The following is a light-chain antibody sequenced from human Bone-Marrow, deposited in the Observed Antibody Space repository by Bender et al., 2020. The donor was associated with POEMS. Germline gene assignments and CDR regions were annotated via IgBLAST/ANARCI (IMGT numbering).Light chain of an antibody. Sequence: SYELTQPPSMSVSPGQTARITCSTDAFPEQYAYWYQQKAGQAPSLLIFRNNERASGIPERFSGSSSGNTATLTISGTQAMDEADYYCQTWDRNTVVFGGGTKLTVL. CDR3: QTWDRNTVV. J-gene: IGLJ2*01. V-gene: IGLV3-1*01. CDR2: RNN. CDR1: AFPEQY.